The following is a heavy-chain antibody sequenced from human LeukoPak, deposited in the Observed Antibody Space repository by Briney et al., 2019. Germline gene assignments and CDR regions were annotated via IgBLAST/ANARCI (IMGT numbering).Heavy chain of an antibody. D-gene: IGHD3-16*01. Sequence: PSETLSLTCTVSGGSISSYYWSWIRQPPGKGLEWIGYIYYSGSTNYNPSLKSRVTISVDTSKNQFSLKLSSVTAADTAVYYCARVLNYDYVWGSYPSEPAFDIWGQGTMVTVSS. J-gene: IGHJ3*02. CDR2: IYYSGST. CDR1: GGSISSYY. CDR3: ARVLNYDYVWGSYPSEPAFDI. V-gene: IGHV4-59*01.